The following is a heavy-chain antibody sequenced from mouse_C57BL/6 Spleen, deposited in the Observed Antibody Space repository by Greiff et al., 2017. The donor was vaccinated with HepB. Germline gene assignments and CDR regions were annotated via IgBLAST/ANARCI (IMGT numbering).Heavy chain of an antibody. CDR2: IYPGSGNT. V-gene: IGHV1-76*01. J-gene: IGHJ4*01. CDR3: ARRLRPYHYAMDY. D-gene: IGHD1-2*01. Sequence: QVQLQQSGAELVRPGASVKLSCKASGYTFTDYYINWVKQRPGQGLEWIARIYPGSGNTYYNEKFKGKATLTAEKSSSTAYMQLSSLTSEDSAVYFCARRLRPYHYAMDYWGQGTSVTVSS. CDR1: GYTFTDYY.